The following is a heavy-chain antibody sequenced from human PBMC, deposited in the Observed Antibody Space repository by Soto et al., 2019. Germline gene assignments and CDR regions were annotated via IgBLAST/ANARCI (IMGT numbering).Heavy chain of an antibody. D-gene: IGHD1-20*01. CDR1: GFTFSSYA. CDR3: AREEVSARKHYGMDV. CDR2: ISYDGSNK. Sequence: QVQLVESGGGVVQPGRSLRLSCAASGFTFSSYAMHWVRQAPGKGLEWVAVISYDGSNKYYADSVKGRFTISRDNSKNTLYLQMNSLRAEDTAVYSCAREEVSARKHYGMDVWGQGTTVTVSS. V-gene: IGHV3-30-3*01. J-gene: IGHJ6*02.